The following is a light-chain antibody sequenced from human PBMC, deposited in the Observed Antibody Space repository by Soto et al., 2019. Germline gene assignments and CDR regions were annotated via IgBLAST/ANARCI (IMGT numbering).Light chain of an antibody. J-gene: IGKJ1*01. CDR2: GAS. Sequence: ERVLISVVAALSITTGEGATLSCRASQSVSTNFFAWYQQKPGQAPRLLIYGASTRATGIPDRFSGSGSGTDFTLTVSRLEPEDFAVYYCQQYGRTSWTFGQGTKVDIK. V-gene: IGKV3-20*01. CDR3: QQYGRTSWT. CDR1: QSVSTNF.